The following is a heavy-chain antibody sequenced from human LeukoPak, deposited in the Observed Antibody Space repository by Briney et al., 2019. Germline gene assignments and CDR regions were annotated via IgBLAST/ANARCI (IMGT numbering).Heavy chain of an antibody. Sequence: SETLSLTCAVSGYSISSSNWWGWIRQPPGKGLEWIGYIYYSGSTNYNPSLKSRVTMSVDTSKNQFSLKLSSVTALDTAVYYCARHLAPSSGYLTLDYWGQGTLVTVSS. CDR3: ARHLAPSSGYLTLDY. V-gene: IGHV4-28*06. J-gene: IGHJ4*02. CDR2: IYYSGST. CDR1: GYSISSSNW. D-gene: IGHD3-22*01.